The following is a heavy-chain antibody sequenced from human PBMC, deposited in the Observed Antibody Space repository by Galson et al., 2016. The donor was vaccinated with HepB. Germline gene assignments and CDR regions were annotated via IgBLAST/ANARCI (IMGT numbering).Heavy chain of an antibody. CDR2: IHYSGST. J-gene: IGHJ4*02. CDR1: GGSISSYY. Sequence: SETLSLTCTVSGGSISSYYWSWIRQPPGKGLEWIGYIHYSGSTSYNPSLKSRVAISVDTSENQFSLRLTSVTAADTAAYYCASSGYSGSWGQGTLVTVSS. V-gene: IGHV4-59*01. D-gene: IGHD6-13*01. CDR3: ASSGYSGS.